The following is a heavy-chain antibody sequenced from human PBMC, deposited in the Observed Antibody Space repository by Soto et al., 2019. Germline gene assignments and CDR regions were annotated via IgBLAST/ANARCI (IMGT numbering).Heavy chain of an antibody. CDR2: IYYSGST. J-gene: IGHJ4*02. CDR3: ARNGGSTWYYFDS. CDR1: GGSISSSSYY. D-gene: IGHD6-13*01. V-gene: IGHV4-39*01. Sequence: SETLSLTCTVSGGSISSSSYYWGWIRQPPGKGLEWIGSIYYSGSTYYNPSLKSRVTISVDTSKNQFSLKLSSVTAADTAVYYCARNGGSTWYYFDSWGQGTVVTVSS.